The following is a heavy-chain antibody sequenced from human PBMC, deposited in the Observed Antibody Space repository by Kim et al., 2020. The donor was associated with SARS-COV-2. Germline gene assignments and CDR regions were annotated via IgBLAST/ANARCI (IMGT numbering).Heavy chain of an antibody. CDR1: GGSVSSGSYY. J-gene: IGHJ6*02. Sequence: SETLSLTCTVSGGSVSSGSYYWSWIRQPPGKGLEWIGYIYYSGSTNYNPSLKSRVTISVDTSKNQFSLKLSSVTAADTAVYYCAREGSYYYYYYGMDVWGQGTTVTVSS. V-gene: IGHV4-61*01. D-gene: IGHD1-26*01. CDR3: AREGSYYYYYYGMDV. CDR2: IYYSGST.